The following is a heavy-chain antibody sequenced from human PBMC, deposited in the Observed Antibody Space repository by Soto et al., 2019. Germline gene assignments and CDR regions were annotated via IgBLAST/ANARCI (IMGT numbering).Heavy chain of an antibody. Sequence: EVQLVDSGGGLVQPGGSLRLSCAASGFTFSSYWMSWVRQTPGKGLEWVSAISGSGGSTYYADSVKGRFTISRDNSKNTLYLQMNSLRAEDTAVYYCAKDFGDHGAFDIWGQGTMVTVSS. V-gene: IGHV3-23*04. CDR2: ISGSGGST. D-gene: IGHD2-21*01. J-gene: IGHJ3*02. CDR1: GFTFSSYW. CDR3: AKDFGDHGAFDI.